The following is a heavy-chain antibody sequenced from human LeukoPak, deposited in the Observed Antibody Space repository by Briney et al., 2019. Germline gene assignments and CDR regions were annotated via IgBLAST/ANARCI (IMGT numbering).Heavy chain of an antibody. V-gene: IGHV3-30*02. CDR1: GFTFSNYG. CDR3: AKSRAPTADPDAFDI. D-gene: IGHD1-14*01. CDR2: IRYGVNKE. J-gene: IGHJ3*02. Sequence: GGSLRLSCVASGFTFSNYGIHWVRQAPGKGLEWVAFIRYGVNKEYYADSVKGRFTISRDNSKKSLYLQLNSLKTEDTGVYYCAKSRAPTADPDAFDIWGQGTMVTVSS.